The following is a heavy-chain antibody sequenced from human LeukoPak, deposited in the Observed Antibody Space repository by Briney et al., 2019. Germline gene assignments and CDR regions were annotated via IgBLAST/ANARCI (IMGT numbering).Heavy chain of an antibody. J-gene: IGHJ6*02. V-gene: IGHV3-30*04. CDR1: GFTFSSYA. Sequence: GGSLRLSCAASGFTFSSYAMHWVRQAPGKGLEWVAVISYDGSNKYYADSVKGRFTISRDNSKNTLYLQMNSLRAEDTAVYYCARDRWFGELFHNGMDVWGQGTTVTVS. CDR3: ARDRWFGELFHNGMDV. D-gene: IGHD3-10*01. CDR2: ISYDGSNK.